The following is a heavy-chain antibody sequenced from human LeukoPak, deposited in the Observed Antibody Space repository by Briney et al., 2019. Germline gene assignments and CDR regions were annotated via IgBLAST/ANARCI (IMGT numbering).Heavy chain of an antibody. D-gene: IGHD3-9*01. CDR2: IKQDGSEK. CDR1: GFTFSSYW. V-gene: IGHV3-7*01. J-gene: IGHJ6*02. CDR3: AREGGYYDILTGYYTYYYYGMDV. Sequence: GGSLRLSCAASGFTFSSYWMSWVRQAPGKGLEWVANIKQDGSEKYYVGSVKGRFTICRDNAKNSLYLQMNSLRAEDTAVYYCAREGGYYDILTGYYTYYYYGMDVWGQGTTVTVSS.